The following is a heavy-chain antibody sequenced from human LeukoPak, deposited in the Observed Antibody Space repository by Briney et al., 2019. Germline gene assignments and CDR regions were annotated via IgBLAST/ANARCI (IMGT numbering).Heavy chain of an antibody. Sequence: ASVKVSCKASGYTFTTYDINWVRQATGQGLEWMGWMNPNSGNTGYAQKFQGRVTMTRNTSISTAYMELRSLRSEDTAVYYCARGPNKSDGGNSGSAWFDPWGQGTLVTVSS. CDR2: MNPNSGNT. D-gene: IGHD4-23*01. V-gene: IGHV1-8*01. CDR3: ARGPNKSDGGNSGSAWFDP. J-gene: IGHJ5*02. CDR1: GYTFTTYD.